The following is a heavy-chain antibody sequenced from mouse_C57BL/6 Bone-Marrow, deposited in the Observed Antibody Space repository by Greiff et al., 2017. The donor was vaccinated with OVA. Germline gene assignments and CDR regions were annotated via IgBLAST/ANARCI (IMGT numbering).Heavy chain of an antibody. Sequence: VKLVESGPELVKPGASVKISCKASGYAFSSSWMNWVKQRPGKGLEWIGRIYPGDGDTNYNGKFKGKATLTADKSSSTAYMQLSSLTSEDSAVYFCARSVYGSSSYWYFDVWGTGTTVTVSS. V-gene: IGHV1-82*01. D-gene: IGHD1-1*01. J-gene: IGHJ1*03. CDR3: ARSVYGSSSYWYFDV. CDR2: IYPGDGDT. CDR1: GYAFSSSW.